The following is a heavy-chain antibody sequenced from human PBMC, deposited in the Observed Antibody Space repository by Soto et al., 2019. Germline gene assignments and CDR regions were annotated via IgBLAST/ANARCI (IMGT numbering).Heavy chain of an antibody. D-gene: IGHD4-4*01. CDR2: ISYSGST. J-gene: IGHJ4*02. CDR3: ARSSDYSNYYVRY. V-gene: IGHV4-31*03. Sequence: PSETLSLTCTVSGGSIRIGGYYWSWIRQHPGKGLEWIGYISYSGSTFYNPSLKSRLTISVGTSENQFSLKLSSVTAADTAVYYCARSSDYSNYYVRYWGQGTLVTVSS. CDR1: GGSIRIGGYY.